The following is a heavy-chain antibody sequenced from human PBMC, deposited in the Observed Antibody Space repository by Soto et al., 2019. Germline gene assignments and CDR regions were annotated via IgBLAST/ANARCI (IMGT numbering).Heavy chain of an antibody. Sequence: EVQLLESGGGLVQPGGSLRLSCAASGFTFSSYTMTWVRQAPRKGPEWVSSISGNGESTKYADSVKGRFTISRDNSKNTLYLQINSLRAEDTAVYYCARSRIGRIVVVVPYFFDSWGQGALVTVSS. CDR2: ISGNGEST. V-gene: IGHV3-23*01. CDR3: ARSRIGRIVVVVPYFFDS. D-gene: IGHD3-22*01. J-gene: IGHJ4*02. CDR1: GFTFSSYT.